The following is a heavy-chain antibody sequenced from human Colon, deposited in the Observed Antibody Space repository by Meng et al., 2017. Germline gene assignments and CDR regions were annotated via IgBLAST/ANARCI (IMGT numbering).Heavy chain of an antibody. V-gene: IGHV4-4*02. D-gene: IGHD4-17*01. CDR3: ARDLHDYGYFDY. J-gene: IGHJ4*02. CDR2: IYYSGST. Sequence: QVQLQESGPGLVKPSGTLSLTCAVSGGSISSSNWWSWVRQPPGKGLEWIGYIYYSGSTYYNPSLKSRVTMSVDTSKNQFSLKLNSVTAADTAVYYCARDLHDYGYFDYWGQGTLVTVSS. CDR1: GGSISSSNW.